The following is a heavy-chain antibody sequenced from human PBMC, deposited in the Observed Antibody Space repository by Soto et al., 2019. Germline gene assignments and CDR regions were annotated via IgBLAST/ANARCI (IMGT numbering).Heavy chain of an antibody. CDR2: ISWDGGST. CDR3: AKDGGRITFGGVIVN. D-gene: IGHD3-16*02. CDR1: RFTFDDYA. Sequence: GGSLRLSCAASRFTFDDYAMHWVRQAPGKGLEWVSLISWDGGSTYYADSVKGRFTISRDNSKNSLYLQMNSLRAEGTALYYCAKDGGRITFGGVIVNWGQGTLVTVSS. V-gene: IGHV3-43D*04. J-gene: IGHJ4*02.